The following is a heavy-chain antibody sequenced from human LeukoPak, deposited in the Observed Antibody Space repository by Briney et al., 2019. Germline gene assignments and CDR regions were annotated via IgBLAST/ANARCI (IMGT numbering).Heavy chain of an antibody. CDR2: TGNKANSYTT. CDR1: GFILSDHY. V-gene: IGHV3-72*01. Sequence: PGGSLRLSCAASGFILSDHYMDWVRQAPGKGLEWVGRTGNKANSYTTEYAASVKGRFTISRDDSKNSLYLQMSSLKTEDTAVYYCAREVGITAYFDYWDQGTLVTVSS. J-gene: IGHJ4*02. D-gene: IGHD1-26*01. CDR3: AREVGITAYFDY.